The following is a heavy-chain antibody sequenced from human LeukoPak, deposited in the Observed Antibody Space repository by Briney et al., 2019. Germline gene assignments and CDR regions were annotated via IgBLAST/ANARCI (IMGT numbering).Heavy chain of an antibody. Sequence: GGSRRLSSAASGFTFSSYAMDWVRQSPGKGLEWVAVISYEGSNKYYADSVKGRFTIPRDNSKNPLHMHMHSLRAEDTAVYYCARDRDCSGGSCYSTLFDYWGQGTLVTVSS. V-gene: IGHV3-30-3*01. D-gene: IGHD2-15*01. CDR2: ISYEGSNK. CDR1: GFTFSSYA. J-gene: IGHJ4*02. CDR3: ARDRDCSGGSCYSTLFDY.